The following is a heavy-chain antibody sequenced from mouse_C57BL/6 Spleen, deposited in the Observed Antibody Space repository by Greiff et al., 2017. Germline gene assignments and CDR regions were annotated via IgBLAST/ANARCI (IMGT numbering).Heavy chain of an antibody. J-gene: IGHJ3*01. CDR3: ARGGYNYAFDY. V-gene: IGHV1-54*01. CDR1: GYTFTNYL. D-gene: IGHD1-1*01. Sequence: VQLQQSGAELVMPGTSVKLSCKASGYTFTNYLIQWVKQRPGQGLEWIGEINPGSGGTNYNEKFKGKATLTADKSSSTAYMQLSSLTSEDAAVYYCARGGYNYAFDYWGQGTLVTVSA. CDR2: INPGSGGT.